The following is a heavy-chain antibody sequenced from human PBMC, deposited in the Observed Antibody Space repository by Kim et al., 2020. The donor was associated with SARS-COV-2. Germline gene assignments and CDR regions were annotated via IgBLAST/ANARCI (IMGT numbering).Heavy chain of an antibody. Sequence: SETLSLTCAVYGGSFSGYYWSWIRQPPGKGLEWIGEINHSGSTNYNPSLKSRVTISVDTSKNQFSLKLSSVTAADTAVYYCARVVGIVVVPAAAHYWYF. CDR2: INHSGST. D-gene: IGHD2-2*01. J-gene: IGHJ2*01. CDR3: ARVVGIVVVPAAAHYWYF. CDR1: GGSFSGYY. V-gene: IGHV4-34*01.